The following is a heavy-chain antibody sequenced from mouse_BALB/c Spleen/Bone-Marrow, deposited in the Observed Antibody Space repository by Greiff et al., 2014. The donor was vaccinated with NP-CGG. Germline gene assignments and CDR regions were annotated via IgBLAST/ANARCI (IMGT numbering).Heavy chain of an antibody. V-gene: IGHV1S135*01. CDR1: GYSFTDYN. Sequence: EVQLQESGPELVKPGASVKVSCKASGYSFTDYNMYWVKQSHGKSLEWIGYIGPYNGGTTYNQKFKGKATLTADKSSSTAFMHLNSLTSEDSSVYYCTREHGWYFDVWGAGTTVTVSS. CDR3: TREHGWYFDV. CDR2: IGPYNGGT. J-gene: IGHJ1*01.